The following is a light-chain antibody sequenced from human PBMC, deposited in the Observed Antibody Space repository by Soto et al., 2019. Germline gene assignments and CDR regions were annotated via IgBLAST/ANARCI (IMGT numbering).Light chain of an antibody. CDR2: EVV. CDR3: SLYTSDSTYV. J-gene: IGLJ1*01. Sequence: QSALTQPPSASGSPGQSVTISCTGTKNDIGVYDFVSWYQHHPGKAPRLIIYEVVQRPSGVPDRFSGSKSGNTASLTISGLQAEDEAEYYCSLYTSDSTYVFGTGTKVTAL. CDR1: KNDIGVYDF. V-gene: IGLV2-18*01.